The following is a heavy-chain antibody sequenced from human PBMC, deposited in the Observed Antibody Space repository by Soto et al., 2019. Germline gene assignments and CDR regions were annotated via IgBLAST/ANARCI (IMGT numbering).Heavy chain of an antibody. D-gene: IGHD3-3*01. CDR2: ISGSGGST. CDR1: GFTFISYA. J-gene: IGHJ4*02. CDR3: AKLAVLRFLEPAGFLDY. V-gene: IGHV3-23*01. Sequence: PGGSLRLSCAASGFTFISYAMSWVRQAPGKGLEWVSAISGSGGSTYYADSVKGRFTISRDNSKDTLYLQMNSLRAEDTAVYYCAKLAVLRFLEPAGFLDYWGQGTQVTVSS.